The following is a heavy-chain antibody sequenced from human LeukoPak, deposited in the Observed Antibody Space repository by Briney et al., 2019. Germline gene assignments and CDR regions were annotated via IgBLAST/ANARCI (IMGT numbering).Heavy chain of an antibody. CDR1: GFRFRSYG. J-gene: IGHJ6*03. D-gene: IGHD2-21*02. Sequence: PGGTLRLSCATSGFRFRSYGMSWVRQAPGKGLEWVSGINWNGGSTGYADSVKGRFTISRDNAKNSLYLQMNSLRAEDTALYYCARVGYFCGGDCYIYYYYYMDVWGKGTTVTVSS. V-gene: IGHV3-20*04. CDR2: INWNGGST. CDR3: ARVGYFCGGDCYIYYYYYMDV.